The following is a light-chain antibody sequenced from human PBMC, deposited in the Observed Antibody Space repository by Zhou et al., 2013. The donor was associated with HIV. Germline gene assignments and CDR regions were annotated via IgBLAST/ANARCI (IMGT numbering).Light chain of an antibody. CDR1: QSVSIY. V-gene: IGKV3-11*01. CDR2: GAS. CDR3: QFHGGSVT. J-gene: IGKJ3*01. Sequence: EIVLTQSPATLSLSPGERATLSCRASQSVSIYLAWYQQKPGQAPRLLIYGASSRATGIPDRFSGSGSGTDFTLTISRLEPEDFAVYYCQFHGGSVTFGPGTKLDFK.